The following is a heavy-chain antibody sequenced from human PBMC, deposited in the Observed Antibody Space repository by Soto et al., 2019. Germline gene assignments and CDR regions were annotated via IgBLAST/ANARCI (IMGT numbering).Heavy chain of an antibody. V-gene: IGHV5-51*01. Sequence: GESLKISCTGSGYSFTSNWIDWVRQAPGKGLEWMGLIYPGDSDTRYSPSFQGQVAMSVDKSINTAYLQWRSLEASDSGMYYCARLEAAAAVYYDYWGQGTLVTVSS. J-gene: IGHJ4*01. CDR2: IYPGDSDT. D-gene: IGHD6-13*01. CDR1: GYSFTSNW. CDR3: ARLEAAAAVYYDY.